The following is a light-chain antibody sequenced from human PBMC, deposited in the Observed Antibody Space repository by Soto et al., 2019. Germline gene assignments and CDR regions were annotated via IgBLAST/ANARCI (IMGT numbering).Light chain of an antibody. V-gene: IGKV3-15*01. CDR1: QTVRSN. J-gene: IGKJ5*01. CDR3: QQYNNWPIT. Sequence: EIVMTQSQATLSVSPCDRVTLSCRASQTVRSNSAWYQQKPGQTPRLLIYRASTRTTGIPARFSGSGSGTEFTLTINSLQSEDFAVYYCQQYNNWPITFGQGTRLEIK. CDR2: RAS.